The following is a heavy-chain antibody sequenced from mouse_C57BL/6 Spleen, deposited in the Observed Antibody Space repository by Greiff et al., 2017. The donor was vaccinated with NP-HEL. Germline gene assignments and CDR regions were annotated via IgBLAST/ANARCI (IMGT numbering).Heavy chain of an antibody. V-gene: IGHV3-6*01. CDR1: GYSITSGYY. J-gene: IGHJ4*01. CDR2: ISYDGSN. CDR3: ASLIYYDYPYYAMDY. Sequence: EVKLMESGPGLVKPSQSLSLTCSVTGYSITSGYYWNWIRQFPGNKLEWMGYISYDGSNNYNPSLKNRISITRDTSKNQFFLKLNSVTTEDTATYYCASLIYYDYPYYAMDYWGQGTSVTVSS. D-gene: IGHD2-4*01.